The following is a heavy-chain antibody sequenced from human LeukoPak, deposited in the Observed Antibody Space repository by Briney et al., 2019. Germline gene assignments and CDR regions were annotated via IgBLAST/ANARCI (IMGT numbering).Heavy chain of an antibody. D-gene: IGHD6-13*01. CDR1: GYTFTSYG. CDR3: ARGGIAAAGTRRLYWFDP. J-gene: IGHJ5*02. Sequence: GASVKVSCKASGYTFTSYGISWVRQAPGQGLGWMGWISAYNGNTNYAQKLQGRVTMTTDTSTSTAYMELRSLRSDDTAVYYCARGGIAAAGTRRLYWFDPWGQGTLVTVSS. CDR2: ISAYNGNT. V-gene: IGHV1-18*01.